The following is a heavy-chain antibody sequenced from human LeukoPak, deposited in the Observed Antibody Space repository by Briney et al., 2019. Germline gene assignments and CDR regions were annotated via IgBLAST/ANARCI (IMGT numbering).Heavy chain of an antibody. CDR1: GGSISSYY. CDR3: ARDGCSGGSCYYYNWFDP. CDR2: IYTSGST. Sequence: SETLSLTCTVSGGSISSYYWSWIRQPAGKGLEWIGRIYTSGSTNYNPSLKSRVTMSVDASKNQFSPKLSSVTAADTAVYYCARDGCSGGSCYYYNWFDPWGQGTLVTVSS. V-gene: IGHV4-4*07. D-gene: IGHD2-15*01. J-gene: IGHJ5*02.